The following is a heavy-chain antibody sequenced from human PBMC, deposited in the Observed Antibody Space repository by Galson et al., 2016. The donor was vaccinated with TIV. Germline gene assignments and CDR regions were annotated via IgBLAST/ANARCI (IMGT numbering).Heavy chain of an antibody. D-gene: IGHD2-15*01. V-gene: IGHV4-31*03. CDR3: ARDQDSGAYFGY. J-gene: IGHJ4*02. CDR2: IYHSGST. CDR1: GGSISSNGIF. Sequence: TLSLPCTVSGGSISSNGIFWSWIRQHPGKGLEWIGYIYHSGSTHYNPTLKSRVAMSVDTSKNQFSLTLTSVTAADTAVYYSARDQDSGAYFGYWGQGTLVTVSS.